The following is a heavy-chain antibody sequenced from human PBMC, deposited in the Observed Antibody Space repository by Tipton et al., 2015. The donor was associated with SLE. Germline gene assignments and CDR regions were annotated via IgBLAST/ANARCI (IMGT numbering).Heavy chain of an antibody. CDR1: GYIFTSYD. CDR2: MNPNSGIT. CDR3: VRGGGWLPLEDY. J-gene: IGHJ4*02. Sequence: QLVQSGAEVRKPGASVKVSCKASGYIFTSYDINWVRQATGQGLEWMGWMNPNSGITDYAQKFQGRVTMTSDTSKTTAYMELNSLTSEDPAVYFCVRGGGWLPLEDYWGQGTLVTVSS. V-gene: IGHV1-8*01. D-gene: IGHD5-24*01.